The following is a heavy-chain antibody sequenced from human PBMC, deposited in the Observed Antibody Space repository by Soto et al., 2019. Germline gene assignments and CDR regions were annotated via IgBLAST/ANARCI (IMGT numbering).Heavy chain of an antibody. CDR2: IDPSDSYT. D-gene: IGHD3-10*01. CDR1: GYSFTSYW. V-gene: IGHV5-10-1*01. Sequence: PGESLKISCKGSGYSFTSYWISWVRQMPGKGLEWMGRIDPSDSYTNYSPSFQGHVTISADKSISTAYLQWSSLKASDTAMYYCARHLERITMVRGVTNDRDQYYYYGMDGWGQGTTVTVSS. CDR3: ARHLERITMVRGVTNDRDQYYYYGMDG. J-gene: IGHJ6*02.